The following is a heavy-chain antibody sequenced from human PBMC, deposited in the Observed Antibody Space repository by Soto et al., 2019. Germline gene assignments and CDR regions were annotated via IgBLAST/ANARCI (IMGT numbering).Heavy chain of an antibody. CDR3: ARDGLRGYSGYGTNLYYFDY. J-gene: IGHJ4*02. CDR2: IKQDGSEK. Sequence: GSLRLSCAASGFTFSSYWMSWVRQAPGKGLEWVANIKQDGSEKYYVDSVKGRFTISRDNAKNSLYLQMNSLRAEDTAVYYCARDGLRGYSGYGTNLYYFDYWGQG. V-gene: IGHV3-7*05. D-gene: IGHD5-12*01. CDR1: GFTFSSYW.